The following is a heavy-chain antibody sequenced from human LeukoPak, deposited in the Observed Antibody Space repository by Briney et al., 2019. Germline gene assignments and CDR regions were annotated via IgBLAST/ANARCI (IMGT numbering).Heavy chain of an antibody. CDR2: ICCSGSTI. J-gene: IGHJ3*02. CDR3: ARTFDI. Sequence: VKGLVCVSYICCSGSTIDSADSVRGRFTISRDNAKNSLYLQMNSLRAEDTAVYYCARTFDIWGQGTMVTVS. V-gene: IGHV3-48*01.